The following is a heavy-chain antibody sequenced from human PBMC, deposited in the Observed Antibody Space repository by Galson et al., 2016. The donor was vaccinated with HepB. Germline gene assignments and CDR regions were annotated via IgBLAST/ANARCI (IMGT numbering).Heavy chain of an antibody. V-gene: IGHV5-51*01. J-gene: IGHJ4*02. CDR1: GYTFTSHW. Sequence: QSGAEVKKPGESLKISCKGSGYTFTSHWIGWVRQMPGKGLEVMGFNYPGDFDTRYSPSFQGQVTISADKSTTNVYLQWSSLKASDTAIYYCARLDHRGYKYAYLDYWGQGTLVTVSS. CDR3: ARLDHRGYKYAYLDY. CDR2: NYPGDFDT. D-gene: IGHD5-18*01.